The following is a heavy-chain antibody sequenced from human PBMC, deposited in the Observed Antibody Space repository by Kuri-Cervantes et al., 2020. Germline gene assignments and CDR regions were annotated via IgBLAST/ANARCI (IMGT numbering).Heavy chain of an antibody. CDR1: GFSFSSYW. D-gene: IGHD5-18*01. J-gene: IGHJ4*02. Sequence: GESLKISCAASGFSFSSYWKSWVRQAPGKGLERVANIKQDGSEKYYVDSVKGRFTISRDNPPNSLYLQMNSLRAEDTAVYYCARGRVYSYGTYYFDYWGQGTLVTFSS. CDR2: IKQDGSEK. V-gene: IGHV3-7*01. CDR3: ARGRVYSYGTYYFDY.